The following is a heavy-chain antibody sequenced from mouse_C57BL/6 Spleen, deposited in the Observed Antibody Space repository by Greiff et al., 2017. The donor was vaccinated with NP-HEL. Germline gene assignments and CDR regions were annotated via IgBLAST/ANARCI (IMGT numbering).Heavy chain of an antibody. CDR2: INPYNGGT. Sequence: VQLQQSGPVLVKPGASVKMSCKASGYTFTDYYMNWVKQSHGKSLEWIGVINPYNGGTSYNQKFKGKATLTVDKSSSTAYMELNSLTSEDSAVYYCARYYYGSSYVVFAYWGQGTLVTVSA. CDR1: GYTFTDYY. J-gene: IGHJ3*01. V-gene: IGHV1-19*01. D-gene: IGHD1-1*01. CDR3: ARYYYGSSYVVFAY.